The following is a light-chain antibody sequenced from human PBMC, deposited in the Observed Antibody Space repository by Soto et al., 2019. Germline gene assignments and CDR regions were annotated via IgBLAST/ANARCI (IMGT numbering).Light chain of an antibody. CDR3: GTWDSSLSAVL. CDR1: SSNIGINY. J-gene: IGLJ2*01. CDR2: DNN. Sequence: QSVLTQPPSVSAAPGQKVTISCSGSSSNIGINYVSWYQQLPGRAPKLLIYDNNKRPSGIPDRFSGSKSGTSATLVITGLQTGDEADYYCGTWDSSLSAVLFGGGTQLTVL. V-gene: IGLV1-51*01.